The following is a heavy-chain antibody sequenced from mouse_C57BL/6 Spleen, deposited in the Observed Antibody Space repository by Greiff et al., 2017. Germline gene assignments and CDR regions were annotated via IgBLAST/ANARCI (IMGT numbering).Heavy chain of an antibody. CDR2: IDPSDSYT. Sequence: QVQLKQPGAELVKPGASVKLSCKASGYTFTSYWMQWVKQRPGQGLEWIGEIDPSDSYTNYNQKFKGKVTLTVDTSSNTACMQRRSLTSEDSAVFISARGDGHQSYFDYWGQGTTLTVSS. D-gene: IGHD2-3*01. V-gene: IGHV1-50*01. J-gene: IGHJ2*01. CDR1: GYTFTSYW. CDR3: ARGDGHQSYFDY.